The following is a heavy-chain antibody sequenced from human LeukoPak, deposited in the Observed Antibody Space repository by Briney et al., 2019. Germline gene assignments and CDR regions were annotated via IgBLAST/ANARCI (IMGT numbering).Heavy chain of an antibody. CDR2: ISGSGGYT. J-gene: IGHJ4*02. CDR1: GFTFSSYA. D-gene: IGHD6-19*01. CDR3: AKEPIAVAGTFDY. Sequence: GGSLRLSCAASGFTFSSYAMSWVRQDPGRGLEWVSAISGSGGYTWYADSMKGRFTISRDNSKNTLYLQMNSLRAEDTAVYYCAKEPIAVAGTFDYWGQGTLVTVAS. V-gene: IGHV3-23*01.